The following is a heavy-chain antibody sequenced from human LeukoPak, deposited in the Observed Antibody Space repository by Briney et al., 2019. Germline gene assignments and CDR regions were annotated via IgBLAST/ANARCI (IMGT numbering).Heavy chain of an antibody. V-gene: IGHV1-18*01. Sequence: ASVKVSCKASGYTFTTYGISWVRQAPGQGLEGLGWISAYNGRTNYGEKLQDRVTMTTDKSTSTAYMELRSLRSDDTAVYYCARGLDYYDGTGYRSYWYLDLWGRGTLVAVSS. J-gene: IGHJ2*01. D-gene: IGHD3-22*01. CDR2: ISAYNGRT. CDR1: GYTFTTYG. CDR3: ARGLDYYDGTGYRSYWYLDL.